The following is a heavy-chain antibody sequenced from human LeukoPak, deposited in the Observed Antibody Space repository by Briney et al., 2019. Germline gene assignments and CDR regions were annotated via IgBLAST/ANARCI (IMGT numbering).Heavy chain of an antibody. CDR3: ARHRNYYDSSGYYLFDY. D-gene: IGHD3-22*01. V-gene: IGHV4-59*01. CDR1: GGSISSYY. J-gene: IGHJ4*02. Sequence: SETLSLTCTVSGGSISSYYWSWIRQPPGKGLEWVGYICYSGSTNYNPSLKSRVTISVDTSKNQFSLKLSSVTAADTAVYYCARHRNYYDSSGYYLFDYWGQGTLVTVSS. CDR2: ICYSGST.